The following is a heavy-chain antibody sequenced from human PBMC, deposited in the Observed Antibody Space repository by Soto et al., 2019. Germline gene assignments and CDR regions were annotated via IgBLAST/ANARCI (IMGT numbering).Heavy chain of an antibody. D-gene: IGHD6-13*01. Sequence: SETLSLTCSVSGGSITSTIDYWGWIRQSPGKGLEWIGNIYYDGSTFYNPSLKSRVTISVDTSKRQFSLRVSSVTAADTAVYYRQPRGPASWRNCFDSWGHGTLVTVSS. CDR3: QPRGPASWRNCFDS. CDR1: GGSITSTIDY. J-gene: IGHJ5*01. V-gene: IGHV4-39*01. CDR2: IYYDGST.